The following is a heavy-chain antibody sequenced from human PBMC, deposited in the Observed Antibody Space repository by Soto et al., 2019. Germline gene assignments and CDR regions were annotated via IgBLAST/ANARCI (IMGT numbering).Heavy chain of an antibody. Sequence: QDQLVQSGVEVKKPGASVKVSCKASGYSFTNYGITWVRQAPGQGFEWMGWISAYNGNTNYAQKFQGRVTLTTDASTSTAYLELRSLRSDDTDVYYCAIDRGVAPPVAGNTHYYYYMDGWGKGTTVTVSS. J-gene: IGHJ6*03. CDR1: GYSFTNYG. CDR3: AIDRGVAPPVAGNTHYYYYMDG. D-gene: IGHD6-19*01. V-gene: IGHV1-18*01. CDR2: ISAYNGNT.